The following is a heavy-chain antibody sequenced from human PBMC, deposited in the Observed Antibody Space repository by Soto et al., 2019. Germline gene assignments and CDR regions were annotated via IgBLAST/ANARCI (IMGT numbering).Heavy chain of an antibody. J-gene: IGHJ4*02. D-gene: IGHD2-15*01. V-gene: IGHV1-18*01. CDR2: ISAYNGNT. CDR3: ERESEDIVVVVAATGKVFDY. Sequence: ASVKVSCKASGYTFTSYGISWVRQAPGQGLEWLGWISAYNGNTNYAQKLQGRVTMTTDTSTSTAYMELRSLRSDDTAVYYCERESEDIVVVVAATGKVFDYWGQGTLVTVSS. CDR1: GYTFTSYG.